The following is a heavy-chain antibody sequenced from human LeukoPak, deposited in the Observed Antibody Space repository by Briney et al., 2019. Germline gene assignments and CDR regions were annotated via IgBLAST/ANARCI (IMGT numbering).Heavy chain of an antibody. CDR3: AKDLGGATFRAFDI. Sequence: GGSLRLSCAASGFTFSYYAIHWVRQAPGKGLEWVAVIWYGGSNKYYADSVKGRFTISRDNSKNTLYLQMNSLRAEDTAVYYCAKDLGGATFRAFDIWGQGTMVTVSS. D-gene: IGHD3-16*01. CDR2: IWYGGSNK. V-gene: IGHV3-30*02. J-gene: IGHJ3*02. CDR1: GFTFSYYA.